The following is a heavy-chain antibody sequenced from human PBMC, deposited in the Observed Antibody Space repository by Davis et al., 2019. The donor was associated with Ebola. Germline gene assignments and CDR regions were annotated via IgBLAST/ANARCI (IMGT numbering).Heavy chain of an antibody. J-gene: IGHJ4*02. Sequence: GGSLRLSCAASGFTFSDHYMSWIRQAPGKGLEWVALLSFDGSNSHYADSVKGRFTISRDNAKNTLYLQMNSLKAEDTAVYYCSRDFDRVREWGQGTLVTVSS. CDR3: SRDFDRVRE. D-gene: IGHD3-22*01. V-gene: IGHV3-30*03. CDR1: GFTFSDHY. CDR2: LSFDGSNS.